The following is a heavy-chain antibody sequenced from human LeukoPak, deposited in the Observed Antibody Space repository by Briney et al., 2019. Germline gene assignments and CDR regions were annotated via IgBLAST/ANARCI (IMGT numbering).Heavy chain of an antibody. V-gene: IGHV3-30*04. D-gene: IGHD6-13*01. Sequence: GTSLRLSCAASAFTFSSYAMHGVRQAPGKGVEGVAGISYDGSYKYYADSVKGRFTISRDNSKNTLYLQMNSLRAEDTAVYYCAKEEGYSSSWGDWFDPWGQGTLVTVSS. CDR3: AKEEGYSSSWGDWFDP. CDR1: AFTFSSYA. J-gene: IGHJ5*02. CDR2: ISYDGSYK.